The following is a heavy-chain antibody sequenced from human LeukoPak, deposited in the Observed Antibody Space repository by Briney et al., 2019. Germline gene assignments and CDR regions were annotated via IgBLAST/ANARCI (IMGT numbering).Heavy chain of an antibody. J-gene: IGHJ5*02. CDR1: GGSISSYY. Sequence: SETLSLTCTVSGGSISSYYWSWIRQPPGRGLEWIGYIHYTGSTNYNPSLKSRVTISVDKSKNQFSLKLSSVTAADTAVYYCAREEAVAGTFDPWGQGTLVTVSS. CDR3: AREEAVAGTFDP. D-gene: IGHD6-19*01. V-gene: IGHV4-59*12. CDR2: IHYTGST.